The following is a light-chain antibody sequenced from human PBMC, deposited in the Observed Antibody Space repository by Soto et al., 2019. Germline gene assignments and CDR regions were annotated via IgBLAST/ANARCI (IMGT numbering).Light chain of an antibody. CDR2: DNF. Sequence: QSVLTQPPSVSGAPGQRATISCTGSSSNIGAGYDVHWYQQLPGTAPKLLIYDNFNRPSGVPDRFSGSKSGTSASLAITGLQAEDEADYYCQSYDSSLSGYVFGTGTKLTVL. CDR3: QSYDSSLSGYV. J-gene: IGLJ1*01. V-gene: IGLV1-40*01. CDR1: SSNIGAGYD.